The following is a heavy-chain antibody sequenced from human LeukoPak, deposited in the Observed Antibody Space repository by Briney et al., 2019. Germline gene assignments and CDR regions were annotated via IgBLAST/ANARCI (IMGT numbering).Heavy chain of an antibody. D-gene: IGHD6-19*01. CDR3: ARKIAVAGLDYFDY. CDR2: IYTSGST. V-gene: IGHV4-4*07. J-gene: IGHJ4*02. CDR1: GGSISSYY. Sequence: PSETLSLTCTVSGGSISSYYWSWIRQPAGKGLEWIGRIYTSGSTNYNPSLKSRVTMSVDTSKNQFSLNLSSVTAADTAVYYCARKIAVAGLDYFDYWGQGTLVTVSS.